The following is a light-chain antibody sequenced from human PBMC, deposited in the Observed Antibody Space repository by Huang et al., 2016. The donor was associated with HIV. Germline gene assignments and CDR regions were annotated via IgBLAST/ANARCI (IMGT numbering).Light chain of an antibody. V-gene: IGKV3-11*01. CDR2: DAA. CDR1: QSVRNY. Sequence: EVVLTQSPATLSLSPGERATLSRRASQSVRNYLAWYQQKPGQAPRLLIYDAAKRATGIPARFSGSGSGTDFTLTISSLEPEDFAVYYCQQRTNWSWTFGQGTKVEI. CDR3: QQRTNWSWT. J-gene: IGKJ1*01.